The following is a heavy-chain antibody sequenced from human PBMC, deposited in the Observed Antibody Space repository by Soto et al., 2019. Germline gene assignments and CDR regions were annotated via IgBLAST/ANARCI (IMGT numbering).Heavy chain of an antibody. V-gene: IGHV3-23*01. CDR1: GFTFINYD. CDR2: IRARGGSA. CDR3: YCGGAGFYGLDV. J-gene: IGHJ6*02. D-gene: IGHD2-21*01. Sequence: PGGSLRLSCAASGFTFINYDMSWVRQAPGKGLEWVSTIRARGGSASYADSVKGRFTASRDNSKSTLFLQMNNLRTEDTAIYYCYCGGAGFYGLDVWGQGTTVTVSS.